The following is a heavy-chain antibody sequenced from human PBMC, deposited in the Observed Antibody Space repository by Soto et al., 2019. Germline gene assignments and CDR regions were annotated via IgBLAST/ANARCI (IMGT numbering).Heavy chain of an antibody. J-gene: IGHJ4*02. CDR3: AREAATVTTDY. CDR2: ISSSGSTI. V-gene: IGHV3-11*01. D-gene: IGHD4-17*01. Sequence: PGGSLRLSCAASGFTFSDYYMSWIRQAPGKGLEWVSYISSSGSTIYYADPVKGRFTISRGNAKNSLYLQMNSLRAEDTAVYYCAREAATVTTDYWGQGTLVTVSS. CDR1: GFTFSDYY.